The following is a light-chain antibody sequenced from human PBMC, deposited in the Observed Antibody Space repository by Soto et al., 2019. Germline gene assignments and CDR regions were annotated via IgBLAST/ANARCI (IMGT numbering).Light chain of an antibody. CDR1: SSDVGRYHL. CDR3: CSYAGGTSVV. J-gene: IGLJ2*01. CDR2: EDT. V-gene: IGLV2-23*01. Sequence: QSALTQPASVSGSPGQSITISCTGTSSDVGRYHLVSWYQQHPGKAPKLMIFEDTERPSGVSNRFSGSKSGNTASLTISGLQTEDDADYYCCSYAGGTSVVFGGGTKLTVL.